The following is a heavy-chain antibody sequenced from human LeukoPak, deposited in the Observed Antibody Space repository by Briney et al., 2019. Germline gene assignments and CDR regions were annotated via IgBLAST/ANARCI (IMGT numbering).Heavy chain of an antibody. J-gene: IGHJ5*02. Sequence: ASVKVSCKASGYTFTSYDINWVRQATGQGLEWMGWMNPNSGNTGHAQKFQGRVTITAGESTSTAYMELSSLRSEDTAVYYCARESAGVVVPASFDPWGQGTLVTVSS. CDR3: ARESAGVVVPASFDP. V-gene: IGHV1-8*03. CDR1: GYTFTSYD. CDR2: MNPNSGNT. D-gene: IGHD2-2*01.